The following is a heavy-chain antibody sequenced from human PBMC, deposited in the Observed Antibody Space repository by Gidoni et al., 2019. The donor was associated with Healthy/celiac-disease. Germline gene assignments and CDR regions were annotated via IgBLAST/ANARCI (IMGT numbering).Heavy chain of an antibody. CDR1: GGSFRGYY. Sequence: QVQLQQWGAGLLKPSETLSLPCAVYGGSFRGYYWSWIRHPPGNGLEWIGEINHSGSTNYNPSLKSRVTISVDTSKNQFSLKLSSVTAADTAVYYCARASRYYYDSSGYRGLDYWGQGTLVTVSS. D-gene: IGHD3-22*01. CDR2: INHSGST. J-gene: IGHJ4*02. V-gene: IGHV4-34*01. CDR3: ARASRYYYDSSGYRGLDY.